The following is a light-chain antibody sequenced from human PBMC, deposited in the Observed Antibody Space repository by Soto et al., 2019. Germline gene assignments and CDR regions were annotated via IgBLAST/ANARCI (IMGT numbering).Light chain of an antibody. V-gene: IGKV3-20*01. CDR1: QSVSSNY. J-gene: IGKJ1*01. CDR3: QQYGSSPRT. CDR2: AAS. Sequence: EIVLTQSPGTLSLSPGERATLSCRASQSVSSNYLAWYQQKPGQAPRLLIYAASSRLTRIPDRFSGSGSGRAFTVTISCLEPEGFAVDHCQQYGSSPRTFGQGTKVEIK.